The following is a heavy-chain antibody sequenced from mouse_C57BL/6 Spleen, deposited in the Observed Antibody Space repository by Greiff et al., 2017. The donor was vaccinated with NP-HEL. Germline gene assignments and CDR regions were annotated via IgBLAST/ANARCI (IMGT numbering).Heavy chain of an antibody. CDR3: ARGGYYYGSRKDYYAMDY. J-gene: IGHJ4*01. Sequence: QVQLKESGTELVKPGASVKLSCKASGYTFTSYWMHWVKQRPGQGLEWIGNINPSNGGTNYNEKFKSKATLTVDKSSSTAYMQLSSLTSEDSAVYYCARGGYYYGSRKDYYAMDYWGQGTSVTVSS. D-gene: IGHD1-1*01. CDR1: GYTFTSYW. CDR2: INPSNGGT. V-gene: IGHV1-53*01.